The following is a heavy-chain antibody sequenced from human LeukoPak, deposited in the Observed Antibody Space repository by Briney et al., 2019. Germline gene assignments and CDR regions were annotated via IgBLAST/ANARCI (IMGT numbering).Heavy chain of an antibody. J-gene: IGHJ4*02. V-gene: IGHV1-2*02. CDR3: ARGDIYGDYAY. D-gene: IGHD4-17*01. CDR1: GYIFTGYY. CDR2: INPHSGGT. Sequence: ASVKVSCKASGYIFTGYYIHWVRQAPGQGLEWMGWINPHSGGTNYAQKFQGRVTMTRDTSISTAYMELSRLRSDDTGVYYCARGDIYGDYAYWGQGTLVTVSS.